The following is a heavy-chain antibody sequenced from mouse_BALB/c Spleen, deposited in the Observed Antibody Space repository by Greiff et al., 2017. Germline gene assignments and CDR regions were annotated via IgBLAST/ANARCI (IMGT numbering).Heavy chain of an antibody. Sequence: EVQLQESGGDLVKPGGSLKLSCAASGFTFSSYGMSWVRQTPDKRLEWVATISSGGSYTYYPDSVKGRFTISRDNAKNTLYLQMSSLKSEDTAMYYCARHGNYGSFDVWGAGTTVTVSS. V-gene: IGHV5-6*01. D-gene: IGHD1-1*01. J-gene: IGHJ1*01. CDR1: GFTFSSYG. CDR3: ARHGNYGSFDV. CDR2: ISSGGSYT.